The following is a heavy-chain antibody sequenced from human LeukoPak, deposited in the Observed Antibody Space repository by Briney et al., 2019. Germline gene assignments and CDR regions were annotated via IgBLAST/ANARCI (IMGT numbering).Heavy chain of an antibody. V-gene: IGHV3-9*01. CDR3: AKGRGYSYGLYYYGMDV. D-gene: IGHD5-18*01. J-gene: IGHJ6*02. CDR1: GFTFDDYA. CDR2: ISWDSGSI. Sequence: GGSLRLSCAASGFTFDDYAMHWVRQAPGKGLEWVSGISWDSGSIGYADSVKGRFTISRDNAKNSLYLQMNSLRAEDTALYYCAKGRGYSYGLYYYGMDVWGQGTTVTVSS.